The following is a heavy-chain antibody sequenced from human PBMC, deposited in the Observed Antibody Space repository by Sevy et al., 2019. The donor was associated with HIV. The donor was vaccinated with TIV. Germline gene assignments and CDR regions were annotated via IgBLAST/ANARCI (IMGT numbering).Heavy chain of an antibody. CDR1: GFTFSTYW. CDR3: ARDCSSTSCLWGLDV. D-gene: IGHD2-2*01. Sequence: WGSLRLSCAASGFTFSTYWMSWVRQAPGKGLEWVANIKKDGSEKYYVDSVKGRFTISRDNAKNSLHLQMKSLRAEDTAVYYCARDCSSTSCLWGLDVWGQGTTVTVSS. J-gene: IGHJ6*02. CDR2: IKKDGSEK. V-gene: IGHV3-7*03.